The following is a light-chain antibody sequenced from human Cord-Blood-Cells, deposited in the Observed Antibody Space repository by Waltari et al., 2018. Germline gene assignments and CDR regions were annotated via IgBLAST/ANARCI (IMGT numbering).Light chain of an antibody. CDR3: QQYNNWPLT. V-gene: IGKV3-15*01. CDR2: GAS. Sequence: EIVMTPSPAPPAVPPGERAHLSCRASQSVSSNLAWYQQKPGQAPRLLIYGASTRATGIPARFSGSGSGTEFTLTISSLQSEDFAVYYCQQYNNWPLTFGGGTKVEIK. J-gene: IGKJ4*01. CDR1: QSVSSN.